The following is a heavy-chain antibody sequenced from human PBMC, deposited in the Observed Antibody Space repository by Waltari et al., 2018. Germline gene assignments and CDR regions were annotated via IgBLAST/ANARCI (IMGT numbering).Heavy chain of an antibody. Sequence: QVQLVESGGGVVQPGGSLRLSCAASGFTFSSYGMHWVRQAPGKGLEWVAFIRYDGSNKYYADSVKGRFTISRDNSKNTLCLQMNSLRAEDTAVYYCAKDQGSSRPPGLFDYWGQGTLVTVSS. V-gene: IGHV3-30*02. CDR2: IRYDGSNK. CDR3: AKDQGSSRPPGLFDY. J-gene: IGHJ4*02. CDR1: GFTFSSYG. D-gene: IGHD6-13*01.